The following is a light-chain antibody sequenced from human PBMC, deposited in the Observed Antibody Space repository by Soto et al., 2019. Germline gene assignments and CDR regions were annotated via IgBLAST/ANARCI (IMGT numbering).Light chain of an antibody. CDR3: AAWDVSLNGYV. CDR2: ADD. CDR1: SSNIAPNT. Sequence: QSVLTQPPSASGTPGQRVTISCSGSSSNIAPNTVNWYQHLPGAAPQLLIFADDRRPSGVPDRFSGSRSGTSASLAISGLQSEDEAVYYCAAWDVSLNGYVFGTGTKLTVL. V-gene: IGLV1-44*01. J-gene: IGLJ1*01.